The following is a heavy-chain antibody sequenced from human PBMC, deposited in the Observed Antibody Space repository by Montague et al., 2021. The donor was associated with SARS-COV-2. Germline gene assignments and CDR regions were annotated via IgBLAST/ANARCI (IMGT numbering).Heavy chain of an antibody. J-gene: IGHJ5*02. CDR3: ARHSTTHAFDP. Sequence: SETLSLTCVVSSGSISPSDTHYWGWVRQAPGKGLEWIATISYSGSTSYHPPLRSRATITVDTSMNQISLNLRSVNAADTSVYYCARHSTTHAFDPWGQGILVTVSS. V-gene: IGHV4-39*01. CDR2: ISYSGST. CDR1: SGSISPSDTHY. D-gene: IGHD1-1*01.